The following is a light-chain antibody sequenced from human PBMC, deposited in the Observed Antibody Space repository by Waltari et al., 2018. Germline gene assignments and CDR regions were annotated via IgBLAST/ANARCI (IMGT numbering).Light chain of an antibody. CDR2: AAS. Sequence: DIQMTQSPSSLSASLGDRVTITCRASQSISSYLNWYQQKPGRAPKLLIYAASSLRSGVPSRFSGSGSGTDFTLTISSLQPEDFATYYCQQSSSTPQSTFGQGTRLEIK. CDR3: QQSSSTPQST. J-gene: IGKJ5*01. V-gene: IGKV1-39*01. CDR1: QSISSY.